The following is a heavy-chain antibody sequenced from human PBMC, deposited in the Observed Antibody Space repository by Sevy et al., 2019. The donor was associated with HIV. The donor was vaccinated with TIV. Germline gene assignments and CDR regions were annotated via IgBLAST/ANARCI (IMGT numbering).Heavy chain of an antibody. D-gene: IGHD3-22*01. CDR3: ASNTYHYDSNTYYPVY. CDR2: IKQDGNEK. V-gene: IGHV3-7*01. J-gene: IGHJ4*01. CDR1: GFNLSPYW. Sequence: GGSLRLSCVASGFNLSPYWMTWVRQAPGKGLEWVANIKQDGNEKYYVYSVKGRFTVSRDNAKNALYLQMYSLRVEDMAVYFCASNTYHYDSNTYYPVYWGHGTRVTVSS.